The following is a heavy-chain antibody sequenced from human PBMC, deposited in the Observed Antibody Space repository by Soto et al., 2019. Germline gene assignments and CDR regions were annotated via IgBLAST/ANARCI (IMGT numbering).Heavy chain of an antibody. CDR1: GFTFSSYA. CDR3: AKAHLNYDYYYYKDV. V-gene: IGHV3-23*01. Sequence: HPGGSLRLSCAASGFTFSSYAMSWVRQAPGKGLEWVSAISGSGGSTYYADSVKGRFTISRDNSKNTLYLQMNSLRAEDTAVYYCAKAHLNYDYYYYKDVWGQGTTVTVSS. J-gene: IGHJ6*03. CDR2: ISGSGGST.